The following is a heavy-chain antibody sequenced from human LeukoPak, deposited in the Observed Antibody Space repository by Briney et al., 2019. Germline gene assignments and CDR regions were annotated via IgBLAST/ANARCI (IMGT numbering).Heavy chain of an antibody. V-gene: IGHV4-59*08. CDR3: ARGSSGYRHGLDAFDI. Sequence: PSETLSLTCTVSGESMSGFYWNWIRQPPGKGLEWIGYMHYTGSTNYNPSLKSRVTISIDTSKNQFSLKLSSVTASDTAVYYCARGSSGYRHGLDAFDIWGQGTMVTVSS. CDR1: GESMSGFY. J-gene: IGHJ3*02. CDR2: MHYTGST. D-gene: IGHD6-25*01.